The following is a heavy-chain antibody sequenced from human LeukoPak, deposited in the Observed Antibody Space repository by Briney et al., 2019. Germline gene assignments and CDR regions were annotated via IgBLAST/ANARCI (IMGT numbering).Heavy chain of an antibody. V-gene: IGHV1-69*05. D-gene: IGHD5-12*01. J-gene: IGHJ4*02. CDR1: GGTFSSYA. Sequence: ASVKVSCKASGGTFSSYAISWVRQAPGQGLDWMGGIIPIFGTANYAQKFQGRVTITTDESTSTAYMELSSLRSEDTAVYYCARFGGYGNFDYWGQGTLVTVSS. CDR3: ARFGGYGNFDY. CDR2: IIPIFGTA.